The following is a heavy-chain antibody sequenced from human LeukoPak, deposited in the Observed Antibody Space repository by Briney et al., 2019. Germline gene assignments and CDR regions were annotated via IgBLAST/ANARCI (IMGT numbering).Heavy chain of an antibody. Sequence: ASVKVSCKASGYTFTSYGISWVRQAPGQGLEWMGCISAYNGNTNYAQKLQGRVTMTTDTSTSTAYMELRSLRSDDTAVYYCARVSVTGVAMTNFDYWGQGTLVTVSS. CDR1: GYTFTSYG. J-gene: IGHJ4*02. D-gene: IGHD3-3*01. CDR2: ISAYNGNT. CDR3: ARVSVTGVAMTNFDY. V-gene: IGHV1-18*01.